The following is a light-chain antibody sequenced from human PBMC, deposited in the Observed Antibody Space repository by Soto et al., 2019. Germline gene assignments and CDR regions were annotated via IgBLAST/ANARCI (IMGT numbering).Light chain of an antibody. CDR3: AAWDDSLNAVV. J-gene: IGLJ2*01. CDR1: SSNIGSNT. Sequence: QSVLTQPPSASGTPGQRVTISCSGSSSNIGSNTVNWYQQLPGTAPKLLIYSNNQRTSGVPDRFSGSKSGTSASLAISGLQSEDKSDYYCAAWDDSLNAVVFGGGTKLTVL. CDR2: SNN. V-gene: IGLV1-44*01.